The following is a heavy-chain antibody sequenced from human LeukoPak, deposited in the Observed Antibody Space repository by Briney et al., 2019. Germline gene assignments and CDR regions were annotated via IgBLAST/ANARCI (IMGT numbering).Heavy chain of an antibody. V-gene: IGHV1-69*13. CDR3: ARSPRTVTTYYFDY. CDR1: GYTFTSYG. CDR2: IIPIFGTA. D-gene: IGHD4-11*01. Sequence: SVKVSCKASGYTFTSYGISWVRQAPGQGLEWMGGIIPIFGTANYAQKFQGRVTITADESTSTAYMELSSLRSEDTAVYYCARSPRTVTTYYFDYWGQGTLVTVSS. J-gene: IGHJ4*02.